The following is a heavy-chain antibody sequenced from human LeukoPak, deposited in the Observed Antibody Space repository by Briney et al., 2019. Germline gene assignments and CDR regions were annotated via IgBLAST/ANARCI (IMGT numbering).Heavy chain of an antibody. Sequence: SVKVSCKASGGTFSSYAISWVRQAPGQGLEWMGGIIPIFGTANYAQKFQGRVTITADKSTSTAYMELSSLRSEDTAVYYCARVTVKPNWFDPWGQGTLVTVSS. D-gene: IGHD4-17*01. J-gene: IGHJ5*02. V-gene: IGHV1-69*06. CDR3: ARVTVKPNWFDP. CDR2: IIPIFGTA. CDR1: GGTFSSYA.